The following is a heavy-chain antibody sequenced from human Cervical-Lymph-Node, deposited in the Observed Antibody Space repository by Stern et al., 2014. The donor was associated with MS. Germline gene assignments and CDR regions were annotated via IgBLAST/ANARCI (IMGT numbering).Heavy chain of an antibody. D-gene: IGHD3-16*01. CDR2: VIPFVGTS. V-gene: IGHV1-69*06. CDR1: GG. CDR3: ARGGGDNWFDP. Sequence: QVQLVESGAEVKKPGSSVKVSCKASGGISWVRQAPGQGLEWMGGVIPFVGTSNYAQKFQGRVTITADTATNTAHLELTSLSVDDTAVYYWARGGGDNWFDPWGQGTLVTVSS. J-gene: IGHJ5*02.